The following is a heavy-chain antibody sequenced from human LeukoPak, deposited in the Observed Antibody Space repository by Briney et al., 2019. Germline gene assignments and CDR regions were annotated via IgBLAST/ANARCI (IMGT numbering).Heavy chain of an antibody. D-gene: IGHD3-22*01. V-gene: IGHV3-64*01. CDR3: ARELIVVDGAFDI. J-gene: IGHJ3*02. CDR1: GFTFSNYV. Sequence: PGGSLRLSCAASGFTFSNYVMHWVRQAPGKGLEYVSAISTNGGSTYYANSVKGRFTISRDNSKNTLHLQMGSLRVEDLAVYYCARELIVVDGAFDIWGQGTMVTVSS. CDR2: ISTNGGST.